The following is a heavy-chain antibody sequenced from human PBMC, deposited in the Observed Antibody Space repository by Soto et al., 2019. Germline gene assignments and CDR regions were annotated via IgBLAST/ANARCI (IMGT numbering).Heavy chain of an antibody. Sequence: VQLVESGGGLVQPGASLKLSCAASGFTFSGSGIHWVRQASGKGLEWVGHIRTKTNNYATEYAASVRGRFIISRDDSKNTAYLQMASLTTEDTAVYYCMETLTPMDVWGQGTTVTVSS. D-gene: IGHD4-17*01. J-gene: IGHJ6*02. V-gene: IGHV3-73*01. CDR3: METLTPMDV. CDR1: GFTFSGSG. CDR2: IRTKTNNYAT.